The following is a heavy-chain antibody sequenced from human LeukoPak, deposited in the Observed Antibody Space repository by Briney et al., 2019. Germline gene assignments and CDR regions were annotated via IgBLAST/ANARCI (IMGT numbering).Heavy chain of an antibody. Sequence: ASVKVSCKASGYTFTGYYMHWVRQAPGQGLEWMGWINPNSGGTNYAQKLQGRVTMTSDTSTSTAYMELRSLRSDDTAVYYCARAGGPHDAFDIWGQGTMVTVSS. D-gene: IGHD3-10*01. CDR3: ARAGGPHDAFDI. CDR1: GYTFTGYY. CDR2: INPNSGGT. V-gene: IGHV1-2*02. J-gene: IGHJ3*02.